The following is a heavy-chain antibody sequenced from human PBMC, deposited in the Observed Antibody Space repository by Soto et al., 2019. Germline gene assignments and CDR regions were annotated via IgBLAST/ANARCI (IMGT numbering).Heavy chain of an antibody. D-gene: IGHD2-2*01. CDR2: INPSGGST. CDR3: ARDLSSSTSCYGF. Sequence: ASVKVSCKASGYTVPSYYMHWVRQAPGQGLEWMGIINPSGGSTSYAQKFQGRVTMTRDTSTSTVYMELSSLRSEDTAVYYCARDLSSSTSCYGFWGQGTLVTVSS. CDR1: GYTVPSYY. V-gene: IGHV1-46*01. J-gene: IGHJ4*02.